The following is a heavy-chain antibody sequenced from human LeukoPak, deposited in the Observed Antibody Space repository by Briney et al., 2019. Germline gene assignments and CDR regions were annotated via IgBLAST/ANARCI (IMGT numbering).Heavy chain of an antibody. Sequence: PGGSLRLSCAASGFTFRSYTMNWVRQAPGKGLEWVSSISSCSSYIYYADSVKGRFTISRDNAKNSLYLQMNSLRAEDTAVYYCARALPSPLYSGSYADAFDIWGQGTMVTVSS. CDR1: GFTFRSYT. CDR2: ISSCSSYI. J-gene: IGHJ3*02. D-gene: IGHD1-26*01. CDR3: ARALPSPLYSGSYADAFDI. V-gene: IGHV3-21*01.